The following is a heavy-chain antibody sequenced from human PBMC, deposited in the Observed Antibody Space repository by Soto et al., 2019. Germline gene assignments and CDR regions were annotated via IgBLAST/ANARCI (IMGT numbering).Heavy chain of an antibody. D-gene: IGHD3-16*01. CDR3: ARGGYYDNTWGKLSQDGLEV. CDR2: ISPYNEYT. V-gene: IGHV1-18*01. Sequence: HVQLVQSAGEVKKPGASVKVSCKASGYTFIRYGITWVRQAPGQGREWMGWISPYNEYTIDAQKLQCRVTMTTDTSTRTDYLDLRSLKCDDTAVYYCARGGYYDNTWGKLSQDGLEVWGQGTSVTVSS. J-gene: IGHJ6*02. CDR1: GYTFIRYG.